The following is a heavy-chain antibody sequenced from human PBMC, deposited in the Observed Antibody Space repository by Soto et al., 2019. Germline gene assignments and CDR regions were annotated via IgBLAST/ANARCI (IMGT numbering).Heavy chain of an antibody. J-gene: IGHJ4*02. Sequence: SETLSLTCTVSGGSISSSTYYWVWIRQPPGKGLEWIGTTYYSGSTYYNPSLKSRLTISVDSSKNQFSLKLSSVTAADTAVYYCASLYFLESVVWAQGKLVTVSS. D-gene: IGHD3-3*01. CDR3: ASLYFLESVV. V-gene: IGHV4-39*01. CDR2: TYYSGST. CDR1: GGSISSSTYY.